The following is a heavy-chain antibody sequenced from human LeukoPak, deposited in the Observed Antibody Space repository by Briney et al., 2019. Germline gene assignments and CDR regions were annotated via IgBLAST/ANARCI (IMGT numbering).Heavy chain of an antibody. Sequence: GGSLGLSCAASGFSFSNYWMHWVRQPPGKGLEWVANIKQDGSEKYYVDSVKGRFTISRDNAKNSLYLQMNSLRAEDTGVYYCDGGTGWVSNLGGGQGTLVIVSS. CDR2: IKQDGSEK. J-gene: IGHJ4*02. D-gene: IGHD6-19*01. CDR1: GFSFSNYW. V-gene: IGHV3-7*03. CDR3: DGGTGWVSNLG.